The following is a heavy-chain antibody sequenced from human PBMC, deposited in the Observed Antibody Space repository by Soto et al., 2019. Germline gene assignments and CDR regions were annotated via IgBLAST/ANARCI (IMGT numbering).Heavy chain of an antibody. V-gene: IGHV3-53*01. CDR1: GFIVSYNY. Sequence: EVQLVESGGGLIQPGGSLRLSCAASGFIVSYNYMTWVRQAPGKGLEWVSVIYNGGDTYYADSVKGRFTISRDNSKNTLYLHMNRLRAEDTAMYYCTRGRYRLDYWGQGTLVTVSS. D-gene: IGHD3-16*02. CDR2: IYNGGDT. J-gene: IGHJ4*02. CDR3: TRGRYRLDY.